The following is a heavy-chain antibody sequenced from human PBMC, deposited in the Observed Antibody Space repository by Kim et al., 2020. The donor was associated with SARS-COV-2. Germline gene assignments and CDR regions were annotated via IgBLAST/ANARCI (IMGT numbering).Heavy chain of an antibody. J-gene: IGHJ4*02. D-gene: IGHD2-15*01. CDR2: IYSGGST. CDR1: GFTVSSNY. Sequence: GGSLRLSCAASGFTVSSNYMSWVRQAPGKGLEWVSVIYSGGSTYYADSVKGRFTISRDNSKNTLYLQMNSLRAEDTAVYYCARAPSGGSCYSCSYWGQGTLVTVSS. V-gene: IGHV3-66*01. CDR3: ARAPSGGSCYSCSY.